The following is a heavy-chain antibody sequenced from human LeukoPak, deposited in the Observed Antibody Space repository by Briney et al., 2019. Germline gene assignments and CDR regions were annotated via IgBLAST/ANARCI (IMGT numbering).Heavy chain of an antibody. CDR1: GFTFSSYA. D-gene: IGHD1-1*01. Sequence: PGGSLRPSCAASGFTFSSYAMSWVRQAPGKGLEWVAVISYDGSNKYYADSVKGRFTISRDNSKNTLYLQMNSLRAEDTAVYYCAKEERLFAHNEGVDYWGQGTLVTVSS. J-gene: IGHJ4*02. CDR2: ISYDGSNK. V-gene: IGHV3-30*18. CDR3: AKEERLFAHNEGVDY.